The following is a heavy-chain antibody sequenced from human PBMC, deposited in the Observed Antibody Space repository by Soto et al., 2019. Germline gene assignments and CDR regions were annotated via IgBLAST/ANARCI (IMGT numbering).Heavy chain of an antibody. Sequence: PSETLSLTCTVSGGSISGYFWTWIRQPPGKGLEWIGYISHTGITNYNSSLKSRVTMSVDTSKNQFSLRVSSLTAADTAVYYCARKEYYFDYWDQGILVTVSS. V-gene: IGHV4-59*01. J-gene: IGHJ4*02. CDR2: ISHTGIT. D-gene: IGHD3-10*01. CDR3: ARKEYYFDY. CDR1: GGSISGYF.